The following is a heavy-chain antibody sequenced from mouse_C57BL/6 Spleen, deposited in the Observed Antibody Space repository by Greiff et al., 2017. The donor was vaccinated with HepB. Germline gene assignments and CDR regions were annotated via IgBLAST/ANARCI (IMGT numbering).Heavy chain of an antibody. CDR2: IDPSDSYT. J-gene: IGHJ1*03. CDR1: GYTFTNYW. V-gene: IGHV1-59*01. CDR3: ARSPEGILYWYFDV. Sequence: QVQLQQPGAELVRPGTSVKLSCKASGYTFTNYWMHWVKQRPGQGLEWIGVIDPSDSYTNYNQKFKGKATLTVDTSSSTAYMQLISLTSEDSAVYYCARSPEGILYWYFDVWGTGTTVTVSS.